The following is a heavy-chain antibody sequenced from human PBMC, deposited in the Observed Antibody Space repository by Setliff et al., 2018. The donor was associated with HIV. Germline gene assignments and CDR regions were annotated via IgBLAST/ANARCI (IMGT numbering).Heavy chain of an antibody. V-gene: IGHV4-61*02. CDR1: GGSMSTGNYY. CDR2: TYFSGST. D-gene: IGHD5-12*01. Sequence: PSETLSLTCTVSGGSMSTGNYYWSWIRQPAGKKLEWIGRTYFSGSTYYNPSLKSRVTISIDMSKNQFSLRLTSVTAADTAMYYCARATTRGYNRWDYTDYYGMDVWGQGTTVTVSS. CDR3: ARATTRGYNRWDYTDYYGMDV. J-gene: IGHJ6*02.